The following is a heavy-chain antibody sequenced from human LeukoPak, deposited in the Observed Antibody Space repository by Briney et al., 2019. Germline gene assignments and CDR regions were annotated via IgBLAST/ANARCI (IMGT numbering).Heavy chain of an antibody. J-gene: IGHJ6*03. V-gene: IGHV1-69*05. CDR3: ARGPSGYYYYYYMDV. CDR1: GGTFSSYA. CDR2: IIPIFGTA. Sequence: GASVKVSCKASGGTFSSYAISWVRQAPGQGLEWMGGIIPIFGTANYAQKFQGRVTITTDESTSTAYMELSSLRSEDTAVYYCARGPSGYYYYYYMDVWGKGTTVTVSS.